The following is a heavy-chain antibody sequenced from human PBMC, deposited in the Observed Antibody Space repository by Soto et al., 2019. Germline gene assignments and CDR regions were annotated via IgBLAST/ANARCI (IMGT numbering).Heavy chain of an antibody. CDR3: ARGRVRSSWNFDY. V-gene: IGHV4-30-4*01. D-gene: IGHD6-13*01. Sequence: SETLSLTCTVSGGSISSGDYYWSWIRQPPGKGLEWIGYIYYSGSTYYNPSLKSRVTISVDTSKNQFSLKLSSVAAADTAVYYCARGRVRSSWNFDYWGQGTLVTVSS. CDR1: GGSISSGDYY. CDR2: IYYSGST. J-gene: IGHJ4*02.